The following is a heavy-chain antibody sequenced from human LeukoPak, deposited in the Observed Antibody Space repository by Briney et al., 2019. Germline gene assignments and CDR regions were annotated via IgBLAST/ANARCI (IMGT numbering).Heavy chain of an antibody. Sequence: GGSLRLSCAASGFTFDDYAMHWVRQAPGKGLEWASGISWNSGSIGYADSVKGRFTISRDNAKNSLYLQMNSLRAEDTALYYCAKDRDFWSNAFDIWGQGTMVTVSS. J-gene: IGHJ3*02. CDR2: ISWNSGSI. CDR1: GFTFDDYA. V-gene: IGHV3-9*01. CDR3: AKDRDFWSNAFDI. D-gene: IGHD3-3*01.